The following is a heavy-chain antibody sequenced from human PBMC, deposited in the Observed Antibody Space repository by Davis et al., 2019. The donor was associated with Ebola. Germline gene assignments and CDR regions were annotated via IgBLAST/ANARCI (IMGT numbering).Heavy chain of an antibody. CDR2: INHSGST. CDR3: ARGVGAEIGYYFDY. CDR1: GGSFSGYY. Sequence: SETLSLTCAVYGGSFSGYYWSWIRQPPGKGLEWIGEINHSGSTNYNPSLKSRVTISVDTSKNQFSLKLSSVTAADTAVYYCARGVGAEIGYYFDYWGQGTLVTVSS. J-gene: IGHJ4*02. D-gene: IGHD1-26*01. V-gene: IGHV4-34*01.